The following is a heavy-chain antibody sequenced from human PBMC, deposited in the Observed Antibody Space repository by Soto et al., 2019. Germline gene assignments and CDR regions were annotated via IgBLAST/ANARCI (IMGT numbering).Heavy chain of an antibody. CDR1: GFTFSSYG. J-gene: IGHJ4*02. V-gene: IGHV3-30*18. CDR2: ISYDGSNK. D-gene: IGHD3-16*01. CDR3: AKVPPRYYDYIWGSYFSHIDY. Sequence: GGSLRLSCAASGFTFSSYGMHWVRQAPGKGLEWVAVISYDGSNKYYADSVKGRFTISRDNSKNTLYLQMNSLRAEDTAVYYCAKVPPRYYDYIWGSYFSHIDYWGQGTLVTVSS.